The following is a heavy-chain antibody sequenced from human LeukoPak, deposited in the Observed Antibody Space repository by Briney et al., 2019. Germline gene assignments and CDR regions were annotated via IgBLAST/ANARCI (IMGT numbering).Heavy chain of an antibody. CDR1: GGSFSSYY. CDR2: IYYSGST. CDR3: ARQHGAVAAAAFY. D-gene: IGHD6-13*01. V-gene: IGHV4-59*08. Sequence: SETLSLTCAVYGGSFSSYYWSWIRQPPGKGLEWIGYIYYSGSTNYNPSLKSRVTISVDTSKNQFSLKLSSVTAADTAVYYCARQHGAVAAAAFYWGQGTLVTVSS. J-gene: IGHJ4*02.